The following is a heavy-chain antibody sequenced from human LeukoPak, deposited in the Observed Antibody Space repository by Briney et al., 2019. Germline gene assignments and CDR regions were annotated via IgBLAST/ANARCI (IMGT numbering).Heavy chain of an antibody. J-gene: IGHJ4*02. V-gene: IGHV3-74*01. CDR1: GFTFSSYW. CDR3: NGYFDY. CDR2: ISPDGSST. D-gene: IGHD2-8*01. Sequence: PGGSLRLSCAASGFTFSSYWMHWVRQAPGKGLVWVSRISPDGSSTSYGDSVKGRFTISRDNAKNTVYLQMNSLRAEDTAVYYCNGYFDYWGQGTLVTVSS.